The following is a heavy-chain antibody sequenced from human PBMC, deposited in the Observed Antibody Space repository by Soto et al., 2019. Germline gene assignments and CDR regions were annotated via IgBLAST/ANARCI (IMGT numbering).Heavy chain of an antibody. Sequence: SETLSLTCTVSGGSISSGGYYWSWIRQHPGKGLEWIGYIYYSGSTYYNPSPKSRVTISVDTSKNQFSLKLSSVTAADTAVYYCARDLDVVANAWLDPWGQGTLVTVSS. CDR2: IYYSGST. D-gene: IGHD3-16*02. CDR1: GGSISSGGYY. J-gene: IGHJ5*02. V-gene: IGHV4-31*02. CDR3: ARDLDVVANAWLDP.